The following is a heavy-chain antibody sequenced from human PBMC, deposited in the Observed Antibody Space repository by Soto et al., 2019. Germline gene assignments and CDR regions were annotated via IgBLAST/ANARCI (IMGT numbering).Heavy chain of an antibody. J-gene: IGHJ3*02. D-gene: IGHD4-17*01. V-gene: IGHV4-31*03. CDR3: ARVIRAIYGVSDAFDI. CDR1: GGSISSGGYY. CDR2: IYYSGST. Sequence: QVQLQESGPGLVKPSQTLSLTCTVSGGSISSGGYYWSWIRQHPGKGLEWIGYIYYSGSTYYNPSLKSRVTISVDTSKNQFSLKLSSVTAADTAVYYCARVIRAIYGVSDAFDIWGQGTMVTVSS.